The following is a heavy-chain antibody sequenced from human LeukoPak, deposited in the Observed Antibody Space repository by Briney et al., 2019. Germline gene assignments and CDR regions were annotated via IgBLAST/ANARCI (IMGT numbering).Heavy chain of an antibody. CDR3: ASHSENRGYFGFDY. V-gene: IGHV5-51*01. Sequence: GESLKISCKAPGYRFTNSWIGWVRQMPGKGLEWMGIIYPGDSNTNYSPSFQGQVTISVDKSITTAYLQWRSLKASDTAMYYCASHSENRGYFGFDYWGQGSLVTVSS. CDR2: IYPGDSNT. D-gene: IGHD3-10*01. CDR1: GYRFTNSW. J-gene: IGHJ4*02.